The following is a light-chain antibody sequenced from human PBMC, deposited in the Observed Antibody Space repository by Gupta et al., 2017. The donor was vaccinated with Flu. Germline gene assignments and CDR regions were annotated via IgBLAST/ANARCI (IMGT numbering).Light chain of an antibody. Sequence: QSVLTHPPSTSVTPGQRVTISCSGSIPDIGNNPVNWFHQLPGTAPNLLIYYEDKRPSGVAARCSCATYGASAAPVTSALQHADEADDYYSSSDTSINSFYIFGTGTKVTVL. CDR2: YED. CDR1: IPDIGNNP. CDR3: SSSDTSINSFYI. V-gene: IGLV1-44*01. J-gene: IGLJ1*01.